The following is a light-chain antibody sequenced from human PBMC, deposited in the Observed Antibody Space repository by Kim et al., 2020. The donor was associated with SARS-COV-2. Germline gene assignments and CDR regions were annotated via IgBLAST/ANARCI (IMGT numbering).Light chain of an antibody. CDR2: DAS. CDR3: QQYAYWRA. CDR1: QSISSN. V-gene: IGKV3-15*01. J-gene: IGKJ5*01. Sequence: SLAPGERATLSCRASQSISSNLAWNQQKPGQAPRVLIYDASARATGIPARFSGSGSGTDFTLTISNVQSEDFAVYYCQQYAYWRAFGQGTRLEIK.